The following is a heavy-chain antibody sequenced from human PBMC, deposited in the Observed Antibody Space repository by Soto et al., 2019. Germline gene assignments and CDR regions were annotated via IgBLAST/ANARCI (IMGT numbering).Heavy chain of an antibody. D-gene: IGHD6-13*01. Sequence: SETLSLTCTVSGGSISSYYWSWIRQPPGKGLEWIGNIYYSGSTNYNPSLKSRVTISVDTSKNQFSLKLSSVTAADTAVYYCASSSVAAAGYKHLDYWGQGTLVTVSS. CDR2: IYYSGST. V-gene: IGHV4-59*01. CDR3: ASSSVAAAGYKHLDY. J-gene: IGHJ4*02. CDR1: GGSISSYY.